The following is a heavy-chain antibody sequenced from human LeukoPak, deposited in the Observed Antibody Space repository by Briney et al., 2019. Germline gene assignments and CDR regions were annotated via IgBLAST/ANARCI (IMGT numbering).Heavy chain of an antibody. CDR2: ISGSGGST. V-gene: IGHV3-23*01. D-gene: IGHD6-13*01. CDR1: GFTFSRYA. J-gene: IGHJ4*02. CDR3: AKPGSSSSWYDY. Sequence: GGSLRLSCAASGFTFSRYAMSWVRQAPGKGLEWVSAISGSGGSTYYADSVKGRFTISRDNSKNTLYLQMNSLRAEDTAVYYCAKPGSSSSWYDYWGQGTLVTVSS.